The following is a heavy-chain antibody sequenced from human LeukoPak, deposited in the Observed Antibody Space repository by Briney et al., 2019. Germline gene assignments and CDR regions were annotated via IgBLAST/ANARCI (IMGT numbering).Heavy chain of an antibody. CDR2: VTGSGGTT. J-gene: IGHJ4*02. CDR1: GFTFSRNA. Sequence: GGSLRLSCAASGFTFSRNAMTWVRQAPGKGLEWVSSVTGSGGTTFYADSVKGRFTISRDNSRNTLFLQMNSLRAEDTAVYYCARDGFFTPFFYLDYWGQGTLVTVSS. D-gene: IGHD3-3*01. V-gene: IGHV3-23*01. CDR3: ARDGFFTPFFYLDY.